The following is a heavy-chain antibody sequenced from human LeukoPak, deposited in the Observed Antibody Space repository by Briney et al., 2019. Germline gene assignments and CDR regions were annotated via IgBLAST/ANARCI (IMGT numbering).Heavy chain of an antibody. D-gene: IGHD2-2*01. CDR3: ARAPNYCSRTSCQSLGY. CDR1: GYTFTGYY. V-gene: IGHV1-2*02. Sequence: ASVKVSCKASGYTFTGYYMHWVRQAPGQGLEWVGWINPNSGGTNYAQKFQGRVTMTRDTSISTAYMELSRLRSDDTAVYYCARAPNYCSRTSCQSLGYWGQGTLVTVSS. CDR2: INPNSGGT. J-gene: IGHJ4*02.